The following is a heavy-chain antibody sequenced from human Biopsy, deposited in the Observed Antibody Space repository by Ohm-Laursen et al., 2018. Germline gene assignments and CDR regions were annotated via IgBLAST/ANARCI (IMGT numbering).Heavy chain of an antibody. Sequence: GTLSLTCSVSGDSVTKYYWSWIRQPPGKGLEWIGHIYYSVMTNYNPSLQSRVSISVDTSRNQVSLTLSSVTAADTAVYYCARDSGILNYGNFKYYHYYGMDVWGQGTRVTVSS. CDR3: ARDSGILNYGNFKYYHYYGMDV. CDR1: GDSVTKYY. J-gene: IGHJ6*02. CDR2: IYYSVMT. V-gene: IGHV4-59*02. D-gene: IGHD4-11*01.